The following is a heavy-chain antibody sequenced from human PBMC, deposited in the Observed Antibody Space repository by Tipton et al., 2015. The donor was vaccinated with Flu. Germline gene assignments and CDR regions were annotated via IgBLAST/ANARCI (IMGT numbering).Heavy chain of an antibody. Sequence: LRLSCAVYGGSFSGYYWSWIRQPPGKGLEWIGEINHSGSTNYNPSLKSRVTISVDTSKNQFSLKLSSVTAADTAVYYCAGTSYDSSGYYSPLDYWGQGTLVTVSS. CDR3: AGTSYDSSGYYSPLDY. CDR1: GGSFSGYY. J-gene: IGHJ4*02. D-gene: IGHD3-22*01. CDR2: INHSGST. V-gene: IGHV4-34*01.